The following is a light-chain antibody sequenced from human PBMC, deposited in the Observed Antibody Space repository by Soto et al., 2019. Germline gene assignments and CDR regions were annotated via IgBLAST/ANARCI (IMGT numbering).Light chain of an antibody. CDR1: QSVSNNY. V-gene: IGKV3-20*01. J-gene: IGKJ1*01. CDR2: GAS. CDR3: QQSRSSGT. Sequence: IVLNITRGTLRLAPEERATLSCRASQSVSNNYLAWYQQKPGQAPRLLFCGASNRATGIPDRFSGSGSGTDFTLTISRLEPEDFAVYYCQQSRSSGTFAQGTKVDIK.